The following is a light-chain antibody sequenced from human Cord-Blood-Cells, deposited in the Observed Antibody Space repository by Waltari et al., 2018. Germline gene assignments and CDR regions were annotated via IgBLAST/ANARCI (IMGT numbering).Light chain of an antibody. CDR2: EVS. V-gene: IGLV2-14*01. CDR3: SSYTSSSTLV. CDR1: SSDVGGSNY. J-gene: IGLJ1*01. Sequence: QSALTQPASVSGSPGQSITISCTGTSSDVGGSNYVPWYQHHPGKAPKLMIYEVSNRPSGVSNRFSGSKSGNTASLTISGLQAEDEADYYCSSYTSSSTLVFGTGTKVTVL.